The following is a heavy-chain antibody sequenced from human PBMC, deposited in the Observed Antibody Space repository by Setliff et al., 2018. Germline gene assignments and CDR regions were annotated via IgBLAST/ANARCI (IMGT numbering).Heavy chain of an antibody. Sequence: ASVKVSCKASGYTFTTYHMHWVRQAPGQGLEWVGAINPTSGGSRYAKKFQGRVTVTRDTSTSTLYMELRSLRSEDTAVYYCARDQNRYSATPSFDYWGQGTLVTVSS. J-gene: IGHJ4*02. CDR1: GYTFTTYH. D-gene: IGHD4-4*01. V-gene: IGHV1-46*01. CDR3: ARDQNRYSATPSFDY. CDR2: INPTSGGS.